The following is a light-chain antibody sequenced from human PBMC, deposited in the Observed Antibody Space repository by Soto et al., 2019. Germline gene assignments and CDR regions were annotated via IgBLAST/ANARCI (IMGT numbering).Light chain of an antibody. Sequence: MTSSPATLSVSPGERATLSCRASQGISSWLAWYQQKPGKAPKLLIYAASSLQSGVPSRFSGSGSGTDFTLTISSLQPEDFATYYCQQANSFPLTFGGGTKVDIK. CDR3: QQANSFPLT. V-gene: IGKV1-12*01. J-gene: IGKJ4*01. CDR2: AAS. CDR1: QGISSW.